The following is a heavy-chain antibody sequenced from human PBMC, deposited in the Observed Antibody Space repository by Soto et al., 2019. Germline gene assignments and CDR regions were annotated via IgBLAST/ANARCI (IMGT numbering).Heavy chain of an antibody. V-gene: IGHV3-49*03. D-gene: IGHD3-16*02. J-gene: IGHJ4*02. CDR3: TRDPGDYIWGSYRGDY. CDR2: IRSKAYGGTT. Sequence: EVQLVESGGGLVQPGRSLRLSCTASGFTFGDYAMSWFRQAPGKGLEWVGFIRSKAYGGTTEYAASVKGRFTISRDDSKSIAYLQMNSLKTEDTAVYYCTRDPGDYIWGSYRGDYWGQGTLVTVSS. CDR1: GFTFGDYA.